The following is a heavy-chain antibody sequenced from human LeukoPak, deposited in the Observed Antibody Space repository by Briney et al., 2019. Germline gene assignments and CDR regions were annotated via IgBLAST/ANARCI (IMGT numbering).Heavy chain of an antibody. J-gene: IGHJ4*02. CDR1: GYTFTSYA. D-gene: IGHD3-10*01. V-gene: IGHV1-3*01. CDR3: ARAVLLWFDYYFDY. Sequence: ASVKVSCKASGYTFTSYAMHWVRQAPGQRLEWMGWINAGNGSTKYSQKFQGRVTITRDTSASTAYMELSSLRSEDTAVYYCARAVLLWFDYYFDYWGQGTLVTVSS. CDR2: INAGNGST.